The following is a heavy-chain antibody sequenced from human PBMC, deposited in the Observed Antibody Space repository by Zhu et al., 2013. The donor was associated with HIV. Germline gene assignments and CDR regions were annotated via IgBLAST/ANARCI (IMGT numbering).Heavy chain of an antibody. J-gene: IGHJ6*02. CDR2: IIPIFGTA. V-gene: IGHV1-69*06. Sequence: QVQLVQSGAEVKKPGSSVKVSCKASGGTFSSYAISWVRQAPGQGLEWMGGIIPIFGTANYAQKFQGRVTITADKSTSTAYMELSSLRSEDTAVYYCARAYCSGGSCYSGYYYYGMDVWGQGTTVTVSS. D-gene: IGHD2-15*01. CDR1: GGTFSSYA. CDR3: ARAYCSGGSCYSGYYYYGMDV.